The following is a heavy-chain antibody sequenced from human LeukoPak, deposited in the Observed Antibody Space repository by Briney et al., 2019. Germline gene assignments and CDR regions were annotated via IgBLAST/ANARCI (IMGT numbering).Heavy chain of an antibody. CDR3: ARGGIQVSGIDEFDY. Sequence: PGGSLRLSSAASGFTFIDYDMHWVRQVIGKGLEWVSAIGIRGDTHYSGSVKGRFTISRENAESSLYLQMNSLRAEDTADYYCARGGIQVSGIDEFDYWGQGTLVTVSS. V-gene: IGHV3-13*01. J-gene: IGHJ4*02. CDR1: GFTFIDYD. D-gene: IGHD6-19*01. CDR2: IGIRGDT.